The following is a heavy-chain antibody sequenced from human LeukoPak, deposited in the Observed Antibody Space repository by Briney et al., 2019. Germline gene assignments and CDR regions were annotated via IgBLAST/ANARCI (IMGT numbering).Heavy chain of an antibody. V-gene: IGHV3-15*01. CDR2: IKSKTDGGTT. CDR1: GFXFSNAW. Sequence: GGSLRLSCAASGFXFSNAWISWVRQAPGKGLEWVGRIKSKTDGGTTDYAAPVKGRFTISRDDSKNTLYLQMNSLKTEDTAVYYCTTQLLWFGESLGYWGQGTLVTVSS. D-gene: IGHD3-10*01. CDR3: TTQLLWFGESLGY. J-gene: IGHJ4*02.